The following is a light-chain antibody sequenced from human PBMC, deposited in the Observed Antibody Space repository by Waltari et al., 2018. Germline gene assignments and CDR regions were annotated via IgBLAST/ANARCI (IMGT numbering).Light chain of an antibody. CDR2: RSN. V-gene: IGLV1-47*01. CDR3: AAWDDSLSAGV. Sequence: QSVLTQPPSASGTPGQRVTISSSGSNSNIGSNYVYWYQQLPGTAPKLLIYRSNQRLSGVPDPFSASKSGTSASLAISGLRSEDEAYYYCAAWDDSLSAGVFGGGTKLTVL. CDR1: NSNIGSNY. J-gene: IGLJ2*01.